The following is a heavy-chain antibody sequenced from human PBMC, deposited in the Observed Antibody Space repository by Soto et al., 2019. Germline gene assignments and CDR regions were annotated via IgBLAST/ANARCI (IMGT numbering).Heavy chain of an antibody. CDR1: GGSISSYY. CDR2: IYYSGST. D-gene: IGHD6-25*01. V-gene: IGHV4-59*01. Sequence: SSETLSLTCTVSGGSISSYYWSWIRQPPGKGLEWIGYIYYSGSTNYNPSLKSRVTISVDTSKNQFSLKLSSVTAADTAVYYCARDFGGYVNDAFDIWGQGTMVTVSS. J-gene: IGHJ3*02. CDR3: ARDFGGYVNDAFDI.